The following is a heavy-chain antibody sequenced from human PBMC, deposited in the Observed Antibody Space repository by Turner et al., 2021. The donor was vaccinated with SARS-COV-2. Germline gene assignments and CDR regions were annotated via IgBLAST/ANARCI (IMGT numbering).Heavy chain of an antibody. V-gene: IGHV3-30*04. Sequence: QVQLVESGGGVVQPGRSLRLSCAASGFTFNNYAFHWVRQAPGEGLEWLSVISYDGGNTYFADSLKDRFTISRDNSKNTVYLQMNSLRAEDTAVYHCARDLRRYATAAFDVWGQGTMVTVSS. CDR2: ISYDGGNT. CDR3: ARDLRRYATAAFDV. J-gene: IGHJ3*01. CDR1: GFTFNNYA. D-gene: IGHD3-9*01.